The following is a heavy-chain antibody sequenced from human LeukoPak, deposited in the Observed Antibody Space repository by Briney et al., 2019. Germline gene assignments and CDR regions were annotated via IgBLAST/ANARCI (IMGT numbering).Heavy chain of an antibody. CDR3: AIVVAGTNWFDP. Sequence: GGSLRLSCAASGFTFSSYAMNWVRQAPGKGLEWVSHISGSGISTYYADSVKGRFTFSRDNSKNTLYLQMNSLRSEDTAVYYCAIVVAGTNWFDPWGQGTLVTVSS. D-gene: IGHD6-19*01. CDR1: GFTFSSYA. V-gene: IGHV3-23*01. J-gene: IGHJ5*02. CDR2: ISGSGIST.